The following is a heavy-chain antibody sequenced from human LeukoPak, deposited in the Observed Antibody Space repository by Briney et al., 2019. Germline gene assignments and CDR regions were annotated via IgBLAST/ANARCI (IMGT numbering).Heavy chain of an antibody. CDR3: ARREGANWNYVTPFDY. V-gene: IGHV4-39*01. CDR1: GGSISSSSYY. Sequence: SETLSLTCTVSGGSISSSSYYWGWIRQPPGKGLEWIGSIYYSGSTYYDPSLKSRVTISVDTSKNQFSLKLSSVTAADTAVYYCARREGANWNYVTPFDYWGQGTLVTVSS. D-gene: IGHD1-7*01. J-gene: IGHJ4*02. CDR2: IYYSGST.